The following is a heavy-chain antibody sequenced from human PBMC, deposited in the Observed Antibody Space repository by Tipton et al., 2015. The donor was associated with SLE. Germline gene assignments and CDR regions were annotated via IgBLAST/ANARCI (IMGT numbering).Heavy chain of an antibody. CDR3: ARDDTPCAFDI. CDR2: ISSSSSYI. V-gene: IGHV3-21*03. CDR1: GFTFSSYS. Sequence: SLRLSCAASGFTFSSYSMNWVRQAPGKGLEWVSSISSSSSYIYYADSVKGRVTISRDNAKNSLYLQMNSLRAEDTAVYYCARDDTPCAFDIWGQGTMVTVSS. D-gene: IGHD2-2*02. J-gene: IGHJ3*02.